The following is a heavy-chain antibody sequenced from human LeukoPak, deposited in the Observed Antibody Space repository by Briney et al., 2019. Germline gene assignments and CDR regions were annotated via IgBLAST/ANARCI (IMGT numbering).Heavy chain of an antibody. CDR1: GGSFSGYY. Sequence: SETLSLTCAVDGGSFSGYYWSWIRQPPGKGLEWIGEINHSGSTNYNPSLKSRATISVDTSKNQFSLKLSSVTAADTAVYYCARGPRTNYDFWSGYYFGLDYWGQGTLVTVSS. D-gene: IGHD3-3*01. CDR2: INHSGST. CDR3: ARGPRTNYDFWSGYYFGLDY. J-gene: IGHJ4*02. V-gene: IGHV4-34*01.